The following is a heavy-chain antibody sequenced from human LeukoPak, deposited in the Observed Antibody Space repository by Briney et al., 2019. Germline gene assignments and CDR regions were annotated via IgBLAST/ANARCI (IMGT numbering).Heavy chain of an antibody. CDR1: GGSFSGYY. D-gene: IGHD3-10*01. CDR3: ARGFAARGITMVRGVTRGVYYYMDV. V-gene: IGHV4-34*01. J-gene: IGHJ6*03. Sequence: AETLPLTCAVYGGSFSGYYWSWIRQLPGKGLEWIGEINHSGSTNYNPSLKSRVTISVDTSKNQFSLKLSSVTAADTAVYYCARGFAARGITMVRGVTRGVYYYMDVWGKGTTVTVSS. CDR2: INHSGST.